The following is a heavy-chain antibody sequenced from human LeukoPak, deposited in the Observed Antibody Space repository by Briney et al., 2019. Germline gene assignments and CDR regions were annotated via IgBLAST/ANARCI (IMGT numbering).Heavy chain of an antibody. V-gene: IGHV3-7*01. CDR2: IKKDGSTK. J-gene: IGHJ4*02. D-gene: IGHD2-8*01. CDR3: SRVFDAGCSDY. Sequence: GGSLRLSCAASGFTFSSYWMSWVRQAPGKGLEWVSNIKKDGSTKYYVDSVKGRVTISRDNAKNSLYLQMNSLRAEDTAVYYFSRVFDAGCSDYWRRGSVVTVSS. CDR1: GFTFSSYW.